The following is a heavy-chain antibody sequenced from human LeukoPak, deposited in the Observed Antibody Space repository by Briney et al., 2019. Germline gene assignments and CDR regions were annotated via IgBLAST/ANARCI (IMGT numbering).Heavy chain of an antibody. Sequence: GGSLRLSCAGSGFTFNTYAMSWVRQAPGKGLEWVSGITGTGGNTYYADSVKGRFTISRDNSKNTLYLQMNSLRAEDTAVYYCVLTTVTAGAFDIWGQGTMVTVSS. CDR3: VLTTVTAGAFDI. J-gene: IGHJ3*02. CDR2: ITGTGGNT. D-gene: IGHD4-17*01. V-gene: IGHV3-23*01. CDR1: GFTFNTYA.